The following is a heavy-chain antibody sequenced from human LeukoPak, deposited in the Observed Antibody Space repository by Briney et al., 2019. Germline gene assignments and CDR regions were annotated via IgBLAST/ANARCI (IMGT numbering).Heavy chain of an antibody. CDR1: GGSISSSGYY. D-gene: IGHD4-17*01. V-gene: IGHV4-39*07. CDR2: IYYSGST. J-gene: IGHJ4*02. Sequence: SETLSLTCTVSGGSISSSGYYWGWIRQPPGKGLEWIATIYYSGSTSSNPSLKSRVTISLDTSKNQFSLKLSSVTAADTAVYYCARVATVTRFWGQGTLVTVSS. CDR3: ARVATVTRF.